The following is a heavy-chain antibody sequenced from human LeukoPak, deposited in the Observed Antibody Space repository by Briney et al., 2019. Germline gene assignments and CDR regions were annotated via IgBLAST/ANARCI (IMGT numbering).Heavy chain of an antibody. Sequence: GGSLRLSCAASGFTFSSYSMNWVRQAPGKALEWVSSISSSSSYIYYADSVKGRFTISRDNAKNSLYLQMNSLRAEDTAVYYCASLPLSEYYYYYYMDVWGKGTTVTVSS. CDR3: ASLPLSEYYYYYYMDV. CDR1: GFTFSSYS. D-gene: IGHD2/OR15-2a*01. V-gene: IGHV3-21*01. J-gene: IGHJ6*03. CDR2: ISSSSSYI.